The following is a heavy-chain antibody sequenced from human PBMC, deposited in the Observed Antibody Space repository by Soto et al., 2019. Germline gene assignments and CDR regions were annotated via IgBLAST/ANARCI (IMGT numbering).Heavy chain of an antibody. V-gene: IGHV4-61*01. CDR1: GGSVSSGSYY. Sequence: SETLSLTCTVSGGSVSSGSYYWSWIRQPPGKGLEWIGYIYYSGSTNYNPSLKSRVTISVDTSKNQFSLKLSSVTAADTAVYYCARDPHSSGWYDYWGQGTLVTVSS. CDR3: ARDPHSSGWYDY. D-gene: IGHD6-19*01. J-gene: IGHJ4*02. CDR2: IYYSGST.